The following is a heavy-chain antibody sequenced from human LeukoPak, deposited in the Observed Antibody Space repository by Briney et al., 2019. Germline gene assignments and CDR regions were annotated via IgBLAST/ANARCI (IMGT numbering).Heavy chain of an antibody. D-gene: IGHD6-6*01. V-gene: IGHV4-34*01. J-gene: IGHJ5*02. Sequence: SETLSLTCAVYGGSFSGYYWSWIRQPPGKGLEWIGEINHSGSTNYNPSLKSRVTISVDTSKNQFSLKLSSVTAADTAVYYCARRARIAALRFWFDPWGQGTLVTVSS. CDR1: GGSFSGYY. CDR2: INHSGST. CDR3: ARRARIAALRFWFDP.